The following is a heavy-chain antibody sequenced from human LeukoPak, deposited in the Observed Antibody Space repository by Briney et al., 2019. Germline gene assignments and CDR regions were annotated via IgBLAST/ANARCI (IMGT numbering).Heavy chain of an antibody. D-gene: IGHD2-2*01. Sequence: GGSLRLSCAASGFTFSSYAMHWVRQAPGKGLEWVAVISYDGSNKYYADSVKGRFTISRDNSNNTLYLLMNSLRPEDMAVYYCAKSRLSDTSDSSTGNWFDPWGQDTLVTVSS. J-gene: IGHJ5*02. CDR1: GFTFSSYA. CDR3: AKSRLSDTSDSSTGNWFDP. V-gene: IGHV3-30*04. CDR2: ISYDGSNK.